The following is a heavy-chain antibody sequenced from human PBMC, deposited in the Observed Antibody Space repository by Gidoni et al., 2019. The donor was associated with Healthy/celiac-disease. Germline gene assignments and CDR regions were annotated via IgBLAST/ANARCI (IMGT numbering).Heavy chain of an antibody. V-gene: IGHV3-23*01. CDR1: GFTFSSYA. CDR2: ISGSGGST. J-gene: IGHJ4*02. Sequence: EVQLLESGGGLVQPGGSLRLSCAASGFTFSSYAMSWVRQAPGKGLEWVSAISGSGGSTYYADSVKGRFTISRDNSKNTLYLQMNSLRAEDTAVYYCAKGPAFYYDSSGYYRLRDYWGQGTLVTVSS. CDR3: AKGPAFYYDSSGYYRLRDY. D-gene: IGHD3-22*01.